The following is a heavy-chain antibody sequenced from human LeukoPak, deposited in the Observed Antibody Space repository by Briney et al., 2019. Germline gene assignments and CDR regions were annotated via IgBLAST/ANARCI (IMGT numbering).Heavy chain of an antibody. Sequence: PGGSLRLSCAASGFAFDDYAMHWVRQAPGKGLEWVSGISWNSGSIGYADSVKGRFTISRDNAKNSLYLQMNSLRAEDTAVYYCARGLSWSSGPVGPYYYYGMDVWGQGTTVTVSS. CDR3: ARGLSWSSGPVGPYYYYGMDV. J-gene: IGHJ6*02. D-gene: IGHD6-19*01. CDR1: GFAFDDYA. V-gene: IGHV3-9*01. CDR2: ISWNSGSI.